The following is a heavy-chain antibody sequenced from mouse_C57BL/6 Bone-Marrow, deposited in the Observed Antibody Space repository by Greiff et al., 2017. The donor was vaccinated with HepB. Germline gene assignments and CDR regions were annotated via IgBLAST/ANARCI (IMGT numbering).Heavy chain of an antibody. CDR3: ARLITTVVATYWYFDV. CDR2: ISSGSSTI. Sequence: EVQLVESGGGLVKPGGSLKLSCAASGFTFSDYGMHWVRQAPEKGLEWVAYISSGSSTIYYADTVKGRFTISRDNAKNTLFLQMTSLRSEDTAMYYCARLITTVVATYWYFDVWGTGTTVTVSS. D-gene: IGHD1-1*01. J-gene: IGHJ1*03. V-gene: IGHV5-17*01. CDR1: GFTFSDYG.